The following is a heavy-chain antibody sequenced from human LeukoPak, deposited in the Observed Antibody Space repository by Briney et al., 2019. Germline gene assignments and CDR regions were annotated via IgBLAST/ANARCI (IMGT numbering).Heavy chain of an antibody. V-gene: IGHV4-38-2*01. CDR3: ARGGGRGSYRRTPYFDY. Sequence: SETLSLTCAVSGYSISSGYYWGWIRQPPGKGLEWIGSIYHSGSTHYNPSLKSRVTISVDTSKNQFSLKLSSVTAADAAVYYCARGGGRGSYRRTPYFDYWGQGTLVTVSS. CDR1: GYSISSGYY. CDR2: IYHSGST. J-gene: IGHJ4*02. D-gene: IGHD3-16*02.